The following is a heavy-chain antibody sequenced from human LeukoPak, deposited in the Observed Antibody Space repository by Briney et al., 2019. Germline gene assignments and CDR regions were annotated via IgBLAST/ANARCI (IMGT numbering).Heavy chain of an antibody. Sequence: GASVKVSCKASGGTFSSYAISWVRQAPGQGLEWMGRIIPILGIANYAQKFQGRVTITADKSTSTAYMELSSLRSEDTAVYYCARIGDILTGYYYFDYWGQGTLVTVSS. J-gene: IGHJ4*02. CDR1: GGTFSSYA. CDR3: ARIGDILTGYYYFDY. V-gene: IGHV1-69*04. CDR2: IIPILGIA. D-gene: IGHD3-9*01.